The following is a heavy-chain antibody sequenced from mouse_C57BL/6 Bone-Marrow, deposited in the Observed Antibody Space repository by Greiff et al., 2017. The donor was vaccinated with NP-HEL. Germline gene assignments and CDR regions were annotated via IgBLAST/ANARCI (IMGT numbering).Heavy chain of an antibody. CDR3: TGEGYGSSARAWFAY. J-gene: IGHJ3*01. CDR2: ISSGGDYI. D-gene: IGHD1-1*01. Sequence: EVQGVESGEGLVEPGGSLKLSCAASGFTFSSYAMSWVRQTPEKRLEWVAYISSGGDYIYYADTVKGRFTISRDNARNTLYLQMSSLKSEDTAMYYCTGEGYGSSARAWFAYWGQGTLVTVSA. CDR1: GFTFSSYA. V-gene: IGHV5-9-1*02.